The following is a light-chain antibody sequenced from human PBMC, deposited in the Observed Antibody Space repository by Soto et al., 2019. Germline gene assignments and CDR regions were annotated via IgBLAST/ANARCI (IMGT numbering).Light chain of an antibody. J-gene: IGLJ1*01. CDR2: DVS. CDR3: SSYTSSSTPYV. Sequence: QSALAQPASVSGSPGQSITMSCTGTSSDDGGYNYVSWYQQHPGKAPKLMIYDVSNRPSGVSNRFSGSKSGNTASLTISGLQAEDEADYYCSSYTSSSTPYVFGTGTKVTVL. V-gene: IGLV2-14*01. CDR1: SSDDGGYNY.